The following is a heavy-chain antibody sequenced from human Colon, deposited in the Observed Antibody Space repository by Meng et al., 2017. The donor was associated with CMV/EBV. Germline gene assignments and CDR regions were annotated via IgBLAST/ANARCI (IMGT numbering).Heavy chain of an antibody. Sequence: SAKVSCKASGDILTSHTIIWVRQAPGQGLEWMGRIIPLVGVTDYAQKFRGRLTITADKSTSTVYMELSSLRPEDTAVYYCARDQFQFYFDYWGQGTLVTVSS. CDR2: IIPLVGVT. J-gene: IGHJ4*02. V-gene: IGHV1-69*04. CDR1: GDILTSHT. CDR3: ARDQFQFYFDY.